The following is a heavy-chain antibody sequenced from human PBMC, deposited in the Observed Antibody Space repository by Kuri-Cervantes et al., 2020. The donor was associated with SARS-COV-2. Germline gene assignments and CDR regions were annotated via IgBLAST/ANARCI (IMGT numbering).Heavy chain of an antibody. CDR3: ARHHSGGGFDWLLDY. CDR1: GYSISSGGYY. J-gene: IGHJ4*02. CDR2: IYHSGTT. V-gene: IGHV4-30-2*01. Sequence: SCAVSGYSISSGGYYWSWIRQPPGKGLEWIGYIYHSGTTYYNPSLKSRVTISVDRSKNQFSLKPTSVTAADTAVYYCARHHSGGGFDWLLDYWGQGTLVTVSS. D-gene: IGHD3-9*01.